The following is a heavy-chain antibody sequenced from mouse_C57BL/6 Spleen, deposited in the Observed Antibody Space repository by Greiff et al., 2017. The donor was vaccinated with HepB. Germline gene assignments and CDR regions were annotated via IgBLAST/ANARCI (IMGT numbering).Heavy chain of an antibody. CDR3: TTGGTYVRSAMAY. CDR2: MEPENGDT. Sequence: VQLKQSGAELVRPGASVKLSCTASGFNIKDDYMHWVKQRPEQGLEWIGWMEPENGDTEYASKFQGKATITADTSSTTACLQLSRLTSEDTAVYYCTTGGTYVRSAMAYWGKGTSVTVS. D-gene: IGHD5-1*01. V-gene: IGHV14-4*01. CDR1: GFNIKDDY. J-gene: IGHJ4*01.